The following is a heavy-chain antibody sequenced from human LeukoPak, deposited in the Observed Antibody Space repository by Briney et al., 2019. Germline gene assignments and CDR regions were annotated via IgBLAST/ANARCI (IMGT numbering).Heavy chain of an antibody. J-gene: IGHJ3*02. D-gene: IGHD6-13*01. V-gene: IGHV1-24*01. CDR2: FDPEDGET. Sequence: ASVKVSCKVSGYTLTELSMHWVRQAPGKGLEWMGGFDPEDGETIYAQKFQGRVTMTEDTSTDTAYMELSSLRSEDTAVYYCATVPIAAAGSSAFDIRGQGTMVTVSS. CDR3: ATVPIAAAGSSAFDI. CDR1: GYTLTELS.